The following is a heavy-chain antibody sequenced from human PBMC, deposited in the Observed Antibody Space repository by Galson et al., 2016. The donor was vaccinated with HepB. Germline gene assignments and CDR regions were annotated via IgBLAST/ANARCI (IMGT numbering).Heavy chain of an antibody. CDR1: GFPLSDAW. CDR2: IKWKSDGGTA. V-gene: IGHV3-15*01. CDR3: TTSPDY. J-gene: IGHJ4*02. Sequence: SLRLSCAVSGFPLSDAWVTWVRQAPGKGLEWVGRIKWKSDGGTADYAAPLKGRFTISRDDSKNTVYLQMNSLRTEDTAVYYCTTSPDYWGQGTLVAVSS.